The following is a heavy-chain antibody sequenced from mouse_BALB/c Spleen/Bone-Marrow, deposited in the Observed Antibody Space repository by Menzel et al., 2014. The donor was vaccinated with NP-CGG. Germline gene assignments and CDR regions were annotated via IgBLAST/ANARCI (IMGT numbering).Heavy chain of an antibody. V-gene: IGHV1-39*01. Sequence: VQLKQSGPELEKPGASVKISCKASGNSFTANNMNWVKQSNGKSLEWIGNIDLYYGGTSYNQKFKGKATLTVDKSSSTAYMQPRGLTSEDSAVYYCARSRYDGTYWYFDVWGAGTTVTVSS. D-gene: IGHD2-14*01. CDR3: ARSRYDGTYWYFDV. CDR1: GNSFTANN. CDR2: IDLYYGGT. J-gene: IGHJ1*01.